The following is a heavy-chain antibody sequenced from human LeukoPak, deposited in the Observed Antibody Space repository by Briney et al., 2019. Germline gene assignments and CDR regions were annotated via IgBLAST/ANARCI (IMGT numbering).Heavy chain of an antibody. CDR1: GGSISSSSYY. D-gene: IGHD3-3*01. CDR2: IYYSGST. J-gene: IGHJ4*02. CDR3: ASYYDFWSGHSEY. V-gene: IGHV4-39*01. Sequence: SETLSLTCTVSGGSISSSSYYWGWIRQPPGKGLEWIGSIYYSGSTYYNPSLKSRVTISVDTSKNQFSLKLTSVTAADTAVYYCASYYDFWSGHSEYWGQGTLVTVSS.